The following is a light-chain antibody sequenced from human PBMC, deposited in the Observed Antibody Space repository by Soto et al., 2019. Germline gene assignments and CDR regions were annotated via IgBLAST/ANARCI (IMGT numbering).Light chain of an antibody. CDR1: QSISTF. CDR2: NTS. J-gene: IGKJ4*01. CDR3: QHRYKWQLT. Sequence: IVLTQSPATLSLSPGESVTLSCRASQSISTFLGWYQQKPGQAPRLLIYNTSKRATGIPARFSGSGFGTDFTLTISSLEPEDFAVYYCQHRYKWQLTFGGGTKVDIK. V-gene: IGKV3-11*01.